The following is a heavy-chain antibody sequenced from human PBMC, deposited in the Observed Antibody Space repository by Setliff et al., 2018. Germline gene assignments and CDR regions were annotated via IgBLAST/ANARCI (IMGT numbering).Heavy chain of an antibody. CDR2: IYTSGST. V-gene: IGHV4-61*09. CDR1: GGSISSGSYY. Sequence: SETLSLTCTVSGGSISSGSYYWSWIRQPAGKGLEWIGHIYTSGSTNYTPSLKSRVTISVDTYKNQFSLKLSSVTAADTAVYYCAREQSNYDFWSGYYGSYYYYMDVWGKGTTVTVSS. J-gene: IGHJ6*03. CDR3: AREQSNYDFWSGYYGSYYYYMDV. D-gene: IGHD3-3*01.